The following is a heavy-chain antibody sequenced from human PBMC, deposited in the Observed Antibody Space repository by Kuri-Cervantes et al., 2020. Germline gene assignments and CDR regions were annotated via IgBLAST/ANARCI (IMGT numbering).Heavy chain of an antibody. V-gene: IGHV3-30-3*01. D-gene: IGHD2-2*01. CDR2: ISYDGSNK. Sequence: GGSLRLSCAASGFTFSSYAMHWVRQAPGKGLEWVAVISYDGSNKYYADSAKGRFTISRDNSKNTLYLQMNSLRAEDTAVYYCAREYCSSTSCYAGLASGYFDYWGQGTLVTVSS. J-gene: IGHJ4*02. CDR3: AREYCSSTSCYAGLASGYFDY. CDR1: GFTFSSYA.